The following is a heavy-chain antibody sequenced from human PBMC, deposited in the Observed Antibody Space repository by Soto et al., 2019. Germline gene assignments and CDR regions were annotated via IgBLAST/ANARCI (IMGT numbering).Heavy chain of an antibody. CDR3: VRDQSDYGGGNWFDP. V-gene: IGHV4-4*07. CDR2: VYTSGNT. CDR1: GDSISSFY. D-gene: IGHD4-17*01. Sequence: AETLSLTCTVSGDSISSFYWSWIRQPAGKGLEWIGRVYTSGNTDYNPSLKSRLTMSVDTSKNQLSLKLRSVTAADTAAYYCVRDQSDYGGGNWFDPWGPGTLVTVSS. J-gene: IGHJ5*02.